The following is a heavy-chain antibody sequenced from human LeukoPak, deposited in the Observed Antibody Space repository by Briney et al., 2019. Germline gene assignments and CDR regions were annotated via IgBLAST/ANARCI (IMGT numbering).Heavy chain of an antibody. CDR3: ARGAAAGKASFDP. V-gene: IGHV4-61*02. D-gene: IGHD6-13*01. J-gene: IGHJ5*02. CDR2: IFSSGST. Sequence: SQTLSLTCTVSGGSISSATYYWSWIRQPAGTGLEWIGRIFSSGSTNYNPSLESRVTMSVDTSTNQFSLKLYSVTAADTAVYYCARGAAAGKASFDPWGQGTLVTVSS. CDR1: GGSISSATYY.